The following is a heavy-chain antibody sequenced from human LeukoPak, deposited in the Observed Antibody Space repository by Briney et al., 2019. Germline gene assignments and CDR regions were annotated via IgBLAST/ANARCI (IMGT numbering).Heavy chain of an antibody. V-gene: IGHV3-21*01. D-gene: IGHD1-26*01. CDR3: ARDRLGAAHDAFDI. J-gene: IGHJ3*02. CDR1: GFTFSSYW. Sequence: GGSLRLSCAASGFTFSSYWMSWVRQAPGKGLEWVSSISSSSSYIYYADSVKGRFTISRDNAKNSLYLQMNSLRVEDTAVYYCARDRLGAAHDAFDIWGQGTMVTVSS. CDR2: ISSSSSYI.